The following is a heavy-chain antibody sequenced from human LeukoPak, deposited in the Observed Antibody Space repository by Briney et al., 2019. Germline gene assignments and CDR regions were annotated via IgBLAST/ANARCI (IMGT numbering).Heavy chain of an antibody. D-gene: IGHD1-26*01. CDR2: ISWNSGSI. Sequence: GGSLRLSCAASGFTFDDYAMHWVRQAPGKGLEWVSGISWNSGSIGYADSVKGRFTIPRDNAKNSLYLQMNSLRAEDTALYYCAKDIYSGSYLGVDYWGQGTLVTVSS. V-gene: IGHV3-9*01. J-gene: IGHJ4*02. CDR1: GFTFDDYA. CDR3: AKDIYSGSYLGVDY.